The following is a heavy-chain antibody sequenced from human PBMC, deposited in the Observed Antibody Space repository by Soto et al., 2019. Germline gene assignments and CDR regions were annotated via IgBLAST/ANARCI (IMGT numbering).Heavy chain of an antibody. CDR2: IYSTGST. Sequence: LCGGSVSNGSYYWSWIRQPPGKGLEWIGYIYSTGSTSYNPSLKSRVTISVDTSKNQFSLRLSSVTAADTAVYYCARDGDGYNYWGQGTLVTVSS. CDR3: ARDGDGYNY. CDR1: GGSVSNGSYY. V-gene: IGHV4-61*01. D-gene: IGHD5-12*01. J-gene: IGHJ4*02.